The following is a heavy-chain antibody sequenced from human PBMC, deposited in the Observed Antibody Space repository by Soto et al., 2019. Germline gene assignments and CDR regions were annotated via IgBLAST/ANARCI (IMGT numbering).Heavy chain of an antibody. D-gene: IGHD3-3*01. Sequence: QITLNESGPTQVKPRQTLTLTCTFSGFSLTTSGVGVGWIRQSPGKAPEWLALIYWDDDKLYSPSLKSRLTTTKETSKTQVVLTMADLDPADTATYYCAHRVLRTVFGLITTTAIYFDFWGQGTPVAVSS. CDR2: IYWDDDK. V-gene: IGHV2-5*02. CDR3: AHRVLRTVFGLITTTAIYFDF. J-gene: IGHJ4*02. CDR1: GFSLTTSGVG.